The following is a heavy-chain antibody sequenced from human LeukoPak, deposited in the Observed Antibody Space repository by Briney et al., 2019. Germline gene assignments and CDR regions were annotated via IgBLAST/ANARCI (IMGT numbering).Heavy chain of an antibody. V-gene: IGHV1-46*01. CDR1: GYTFTSYY. Sequence: EASVKVSCKASGYTFTSYYMHWVRQAPGQGLEWMGIINPSGGSTSYAQKFQGRVTMTRDMSTSTVYMELSSLRSEDTAVYYCARAGPYCSSTSCYSPNFDPWGQGTLVTVSS. CDR2: INPSGGST. J-gene: IGHJ5*02. D-gene: IGHD2-2*01. CDR3: ARAGPYCSSTSCYSPNFDP.